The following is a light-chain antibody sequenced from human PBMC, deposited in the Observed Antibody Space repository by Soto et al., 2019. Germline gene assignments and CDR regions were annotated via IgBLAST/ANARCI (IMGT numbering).Light chain of an antibody. J-gene: IGKJ2*01. Sequence: VLTQSPTTLSLSPGERDTLSCRASQFFSSDYLAWYQHKPGQAPRLLLYGASSRATGIPDRFSGSGSGTDFTLTISRLEPEDVAVYYCQQYGTSYTFGQGTKLEIK. V-gene: IGKV3-20*01. CDR1: QFFSSDY. CDR2: GAS. CDR3: QQYGTSYT.